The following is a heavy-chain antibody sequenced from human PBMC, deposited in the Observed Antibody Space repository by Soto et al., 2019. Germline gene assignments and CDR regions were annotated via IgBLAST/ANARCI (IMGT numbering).Heavy chain of an antibody. CDR2: ISAYNGNT. D-gene: IGHD1-1*01. CDR1: GYTFTSYG. V-gene: IGHV1-18*04. J-gene: IGHJ6*02. CDR3: ARAYNAEYYYYYGMDV. Sequence: PGGSLRLSCKASGYTFTSYGISWVRQSPGQGLEWMGWISAYNGNTNYAQKLQGRVTMTTDTSTSTAYTELRSLRSDDTAVYYCARAYNAEYYYYYGMDVWGQGTTVTVSS.